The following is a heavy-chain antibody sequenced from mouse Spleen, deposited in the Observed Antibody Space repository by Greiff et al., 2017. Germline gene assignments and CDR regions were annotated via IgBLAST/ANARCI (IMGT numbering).Heavy chain of an antibody. V-gene: IGHV1-81*01. Sequence: QVQLKQSGAELARPGASVKLSCKASGYTFTSYGISWVKQRTGQGLEWIGEIYPRSGNTYYNEKFKGKATLTADKSSSTAYMELRSLTSEDSAVYFCARFDYDPWFAYWGQGTLVTVSA. CDR1: GYTFTSYG. D-gene: IGHD2-4*01. J-gene: IGHJ3*01. CDR2: IYPRSGNT. CDR3: ARFDYDPWFAY.